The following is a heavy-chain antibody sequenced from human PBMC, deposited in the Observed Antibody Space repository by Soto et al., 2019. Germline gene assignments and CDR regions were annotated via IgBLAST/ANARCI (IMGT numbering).Heavy chain of an antibody. Sequence: QVQLQQWGAGLLKPSETLSLTCAVYGGSFSGYYWSWIRQPPGKGLEWIGEINHSGSTNYNPSLKSRVTISVDTSTNQFSRKLSSVTAADTAVYYCARKSGLCSSTSCYVIDYWGQGTLVTVSS. V-gene: IGHV4-34*01. CDR2: INHSGST. D-gene: IGHD2-2*01. J-gene: IGHJ4*02. CDR1: GGSFSGYY. CDR3: ARKSGLCSSTSCYVIDY.